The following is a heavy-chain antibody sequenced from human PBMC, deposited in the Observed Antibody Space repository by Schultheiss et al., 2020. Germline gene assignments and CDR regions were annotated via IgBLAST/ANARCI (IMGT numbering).Heavy chain of an antibody. CDR3: ARDSGEYYYDSSGYHFDY. CDR2: MSFDGSND. D-gene: IGHD3-22*01. V-gene: IGHV3-30-3*01. Sequence: GGSLRLSCAASGFAVSNYPIHWVRRAPGKGLEWVAVMSFDGSNDYYADSVKGRITLSRDNSKNTLYLQINSLRPADTAVYYCARDSGEYYYDSSGYHFDYWGQGTLVTVSS. CDR1: GFAVSNYP. J-gene: IGHJ4*02.